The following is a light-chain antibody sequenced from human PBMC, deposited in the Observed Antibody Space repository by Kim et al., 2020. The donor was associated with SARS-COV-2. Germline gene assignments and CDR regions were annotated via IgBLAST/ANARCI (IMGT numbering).Light chain of an antibody. J-gene: IGKJ1*01. CDR3: QQSYSSPWT. V-gene: IGKV1-39*01. Sequence: ASVGDRIYITCRASQSITSYLNWYQQKPGKAPNLRIFAASRLQSGVPSRFSGSGSGTDFTLTISSLQPEDFAAYYCQQSYSSPWTFGQGTKVDIK. CDR2: AAS. CDR1: QSITSY.